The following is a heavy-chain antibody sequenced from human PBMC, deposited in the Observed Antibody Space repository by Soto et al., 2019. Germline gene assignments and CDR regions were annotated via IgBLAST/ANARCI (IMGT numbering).Heavy chain of an antibody. CDR3: ARDPPDFNSGFDY. CDR2: AYYRSRWQY. Sequence: PSQTLSLTCAICGDSVSNNGATWNWIRQSPSRGLEWLGRAYYRSRWQYDYAPSVRSRITINPDTSKNHFSLQLSSVTPEDTAVYYCARDPPDFNSGFDYWGQGSLVTVSS. CDR1: GDSVSNNGAT. D-gene: IGHD1-26*01. J-gene: IGHJ4*02. V-gene: IGHV6-1*01.